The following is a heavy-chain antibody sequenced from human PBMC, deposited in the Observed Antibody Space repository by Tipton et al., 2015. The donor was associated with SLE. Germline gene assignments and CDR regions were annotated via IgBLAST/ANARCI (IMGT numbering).Heavy chain of an antibody. V-gene: IGHV4-39*07. CDR2: IYYSGST. CDR3: AVNRGAWYFDL. J-gene: IGHJ2*01. CDR1: GGSISSSSYY. Sequence: TLSLTCTVSGGSISSSSYYWGWIRQPPGKGLEWIGSIYYSGSTYYNPSLKSRVTISVDTSKNQFSLKLSSVTAADTAVYYCAVNRGAWYFDLWGRGTLVTVSS. D-gene: IGHD7-27*01.